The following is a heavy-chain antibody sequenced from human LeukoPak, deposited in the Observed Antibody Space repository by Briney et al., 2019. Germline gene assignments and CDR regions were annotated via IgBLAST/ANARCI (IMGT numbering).Heavy chain of an antibody. J-gene: IGHJ4*02. V-gene: IGHV3-21*04. CDR3: VKTSYGSGVIDY. D-gene: IGHD3-10*01. Sequence: GGSLRLSCAASGFTFSSYSMNWVRQAPGKGLEWVSSISSSSSYIYYADSVKGRFTISRDNSKNTLYLQMNSLRAEDTAVYYCVKTSYGSGVIDYWGQGTLVTVSS. CDR2: ISSSSSYI. CDR1: GFTFSSYS.